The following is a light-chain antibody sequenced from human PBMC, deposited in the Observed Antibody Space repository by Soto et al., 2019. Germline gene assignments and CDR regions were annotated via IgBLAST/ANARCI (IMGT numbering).Light chain of an antibody. CDR3: QQYGGSPWT. Sequence: EIVLTQSPGTLSLSPGERATLSCRSSQSVNSNYLAWYQQKPGQAPRLLIYAASSRAAGFPDRFSGSGSETDFTLTISRLEPEDFAVYYWQQYGGSPWTFGQGTKVEIK. CDR1: QSVNSNY. CDR2: AAS. V-gene: IGKV3-20*01. J-gene: IGKJ1*01.